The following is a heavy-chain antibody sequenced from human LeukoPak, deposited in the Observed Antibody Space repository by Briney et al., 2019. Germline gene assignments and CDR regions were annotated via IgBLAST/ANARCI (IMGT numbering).Heavy chain of an antibody. CDR1: GYTFTSYY. CDR3: ARLLTGYYYYYYYMDV. J-gene: IGHJ6*03. Sequence: ASVKVSCKASGYTFTSYYMHWVRQATGQGLEWMGWMNPNSGNTGYAQKFQGRVTMTRNTSISTAYMELSSLRSEDTAVYYCARLLTGYYYYYYYMDVWGKGTTVTVSS. D-gene: IGHD3-9*01. CDR2: MNPNSGNT. V-gene: IGHV1-8*02.